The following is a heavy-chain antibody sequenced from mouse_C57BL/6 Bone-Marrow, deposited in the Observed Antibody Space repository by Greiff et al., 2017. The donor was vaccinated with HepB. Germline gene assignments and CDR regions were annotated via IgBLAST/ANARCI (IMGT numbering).Heavy chain of an antibody. CDR1: GYTFNSYW. D-gene: IGHD2-4*01. CDR2: INPSSGYT. Sequence: QVQLQQSGAELAKPGASVKLSCKASGYTFNSYWMHWVKQRPGQGLEWIGYINPSSGYTKYNQKFKDKDTLTADKSSSTAYMQLSSLTYEDSAVYYCARRDYEPFAYWGQGTLVTVSA. V-gene: IGHV1-7*01. J-gene: IGHJ3*01. CDR3: ARRDYEPFAY.